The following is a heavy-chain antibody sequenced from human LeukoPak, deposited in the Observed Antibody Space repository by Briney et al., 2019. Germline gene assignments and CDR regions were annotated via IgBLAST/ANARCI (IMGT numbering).Heavy chain of an antibody. CDR2: MKPNSGNT. V-gene: IGHV1-8*01. CDR3: ARGKPIVGANSYYYYMDV. Sequence: ASVKVSCKASGYTFTSYDINWVRQATGQGLEWMGWMKPNSGNTGYAQRFQGRVTVIRNTSISTAYMELSSLRSEDTAVYYCARGKPIVGANSYYYYMDVWGKGTTVTVSS. J-gene: IGHJ6*03. D-gene: IGHD1-26*01. CDR1: GYTFTSYD.